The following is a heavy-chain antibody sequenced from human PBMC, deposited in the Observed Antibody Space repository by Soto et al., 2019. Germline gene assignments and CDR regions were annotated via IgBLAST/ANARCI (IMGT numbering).Heavy chain of an antibody. V-gene: IGHV4-59*01. CDR1: GGSISSYY. Sequence: SETLSLTCTVSGGSISSYYWSWIRQPPGKGLEWIGYIYYSGSTNYNPSLKSRVTISVDTSKNQFSLKLSSVTAADTAVYYCAGSMRYNWFDPWGQGTLVTVSS. D-gene: IGHD1-26*01. CDR3: AGSMRYNWFDP. J-gene: IGHJ5*02. CDR2: IYYSGST.